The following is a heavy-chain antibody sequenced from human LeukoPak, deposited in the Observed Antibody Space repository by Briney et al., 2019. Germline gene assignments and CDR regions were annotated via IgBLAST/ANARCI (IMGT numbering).Heavy chain of an antibody. CDR3: VSEPESTHTDLFDI. J-gene: IGHJ3*02. D-gene: IGHD5-18*01. Sequence: GGSLRLSCAASGFSIGTYGMGWVRQVPGKGLEWVSGINQNGENIGYADSVKGRFTISRDNAKNSQHLQMNSLRAEDTALYYCVSEPESTHTDLFDIWGQGTMVTVSS. CDR2: INQNGENI. V-gene: IGHV3-20*04. CDR1: GFSIGTYG.